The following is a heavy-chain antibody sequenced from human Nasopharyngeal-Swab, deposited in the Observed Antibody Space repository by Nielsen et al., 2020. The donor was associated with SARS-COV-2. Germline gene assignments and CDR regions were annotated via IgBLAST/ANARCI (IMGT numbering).Heavy chain of an antibody. Sequence: GGSLRLSCKGSGSSFTSYWIGWVRRLPGKGLEWMGIIYPGDSDTRYSPSFQGQVTISADKSISTAYLQWSSLKASGTAMYYCARGKRRYDFWSGYSLDWFDPWGQGTLVTVSS. CDR1: GSSFTSYW. D-gene: IGHD3-3*01. CDR3: ARGKRRYDFWSGYSLDWFDP. J-gene: IGHJ5*02. CDR2: IYPGDSDT. V-gene: IGHV5-51*01.